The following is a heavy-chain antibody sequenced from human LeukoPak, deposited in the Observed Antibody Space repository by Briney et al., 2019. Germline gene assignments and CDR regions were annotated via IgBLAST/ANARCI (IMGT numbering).Heavy chain of an antibody. Sequence: GGSLRLSCAASGFTFSSYSMNWVRQAPGKGLEWVSSISISSSYIYYADSVKGRFTISRDNAKNSLYLQMNSLRAEDTAVYYCARDSGSGSYYIWRPSRLLLFDYWGQGTLVTVSS. CDR2: ISISSSYI. V-gene: IGHV3-21*01. D-gene: IGHD3-10*01. CDR3: ARDSGSGSYYIWRPSRLLLFDY. CDR1: GFTFSSYS. J-gene: IGHJ4*02.